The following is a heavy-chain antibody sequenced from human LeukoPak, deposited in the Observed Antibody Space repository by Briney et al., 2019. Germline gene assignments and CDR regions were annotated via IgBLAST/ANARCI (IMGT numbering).Heavy chain of an antibody. CDR3: ARDYYDSSGYYTGFFDY. Sequence: SETLSLTCTVSGGSISSGGYYWSWIRQHPGKGLEWIGYIYYSGSTYYNPSLKSRVTISVDTSKNQFSLKLSSVTDADTAVYSCARDYYDSSGYYTGFFDYWGQGTLVTVSS. D-gene: IGHD3-22*01. J-gene: IGHJ4*02. CDR2: IYYSGST. CDR1: GGSISSGGYY. V-gene: IGHV4-31*03.